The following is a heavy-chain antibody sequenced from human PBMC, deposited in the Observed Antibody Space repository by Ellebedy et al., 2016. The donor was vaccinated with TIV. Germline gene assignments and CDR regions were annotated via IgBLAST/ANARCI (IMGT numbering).Heavy chain of an antibody. CDR3: ARLGVIAAAGASDS. Sequence: PGGSLRLSCAASGFTFSGYYMSWFRQAPGKGPEWVSYISYTGDLMYYADSVKGRFTTSRYNAGTSLYLQMNSLRAKDTAVYYCARLGVIAAAGASDSWGQGTLVIVSS. CDR2: ISYTGDLM. J-gene: IGHJ4*02. D-gene: IGHD6-13*01. CDR1: GFTFSGYY. V-gene: IGHV3-11*01.